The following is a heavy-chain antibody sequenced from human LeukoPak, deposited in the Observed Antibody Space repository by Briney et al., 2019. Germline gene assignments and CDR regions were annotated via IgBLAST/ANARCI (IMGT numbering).Heavy chain of an antibody. V-gene: IGHV1-46*01. D-gene: IGHD1-14*01. Sequence: GASVKVSCKASGYTFTSYYMHWVRQAPGQGLEWMGIINPSGGSTSYAQKFQGRVTMTRDTSTSTVYMELSSLRSEDTAAYYCARARYKAPVADAYFDYWGQGTLVTVSS. CDR3: ARARYKAPVADAYFDY. CDR2: INPSGGST. CDR1: GYTFTSYY. J-gene: IGHJ4*02.